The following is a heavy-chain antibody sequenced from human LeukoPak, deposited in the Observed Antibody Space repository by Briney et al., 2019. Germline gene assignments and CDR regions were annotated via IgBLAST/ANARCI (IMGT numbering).Heavy chain of an antibody. CDR1: GFTFSSYA. V-gene: IGHV3-23*01. D-gene: IGHD3-22*01. J-gene: IGHJ4*02. CDR3: AKLRRYDSSGYFDY. Sequence: PGGSLRLSCAASGFTFSSYAMSWVREAPGKGLEWVSAISGSGGSTYYADSVKGRFTISRDNSKNTLYLQMNSLRAEDTAVYYCAKLRRYDSSGYFDYWGQGTLVTVSS. CDR2: ISGSGGST.